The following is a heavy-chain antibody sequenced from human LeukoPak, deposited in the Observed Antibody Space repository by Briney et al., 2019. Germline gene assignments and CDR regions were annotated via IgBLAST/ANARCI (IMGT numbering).Heavy chain of an antibody. V-gene: IGHV4-30-4*01. Sequence: SETLSLTCTVSGGSISSGDYYWSRIRQPPGKGLEGIGYIYYSGSTYYNPSLKSRVTISVDTSKNQFSLKLSSVTAADTAVYYCARGAVGAVYYFDYWGQGPRSPSPQ. J-gene: IGHJ4*02. CDR2: IYYSGST. CDR1: GGSISSGDYY. CDR3: ARGAVGAVYYFDY. D-gene: IGHD1-26*01.